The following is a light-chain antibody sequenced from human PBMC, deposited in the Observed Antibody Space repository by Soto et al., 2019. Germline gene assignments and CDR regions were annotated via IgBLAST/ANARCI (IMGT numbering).Light chain of an antibody. CDR2: DVS. J-gene: IGLJ2*01. V-gene: IGLV2-14*01. Sequence: QSALTQPASVSGSPGQSITISCTGTSSDVGGYNYVSWYQQHPGKAPKLMIYDVSNRPSGVSNRFSGSKSRNTASLTISGLQAEDEADYYCSSYTTSGSLVFGGGTKVTVL. CDR3: SSYTTSGSLV. CDR1: SSDVGGYNY.